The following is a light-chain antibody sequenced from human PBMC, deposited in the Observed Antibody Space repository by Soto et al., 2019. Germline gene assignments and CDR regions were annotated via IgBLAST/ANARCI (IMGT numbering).Light chain of an antibody. J-gene: IGKJ4*01. CDR3: QQYYCTSLT. V-gene: IGKV4-1*01. Sequence: DIEITQTPDSLAVSLGERATINCKSSQSVLYSSNNKNYLAWYQQKPGQPPKLLIYWASTRESGVPDRFSGSGSGTDFTLTISSLQAEDAAVYYCQQYYCTSLTFGGWTKV. CDR1: QSVLYSSNNKNY. CDR2: WAS.